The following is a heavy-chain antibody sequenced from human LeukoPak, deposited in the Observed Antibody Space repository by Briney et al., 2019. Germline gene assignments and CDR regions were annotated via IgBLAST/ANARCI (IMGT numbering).Heavy chain of an antibody. V-gene: IGHV4-34*01. J-gene: IGHJ3*02. CDR2: INHSGST. CDR1: GGSFSGYY. Sequence: SETLSLTCAVYGGSFSGYYWSWIRQPPGKGLEWIGEINHSGSTNYNPSLKSRVTISVDTSKNQFSLKLSTVTAADTAVYYCARGRPYYYGAFDIWGQGTMVTVSS. D-gene: IGHD3-10*01. CDR3: ARGRPYYYGAFDI.